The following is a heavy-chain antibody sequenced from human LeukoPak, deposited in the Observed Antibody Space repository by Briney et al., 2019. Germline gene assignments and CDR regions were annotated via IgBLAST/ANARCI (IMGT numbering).Heavy chain of an antibody. CDR1: GYTFTGYY. CDR3: ARDQDSSLDY. V-gene: IGHV1-2*02. J-gene: IGHJ4*02. Sequence: ASVKVSCKASGYTFTGYYIHWVRQAPGQGLEWMGWINPNSGGTNYAQRFQGRVTMARDTSISTAYMELSRLRSDDTAVYYCARDQDSSLDYWGQGTLVTVSS. CDR2: INPNSGGT. D-gene: IGHD6-13*01.